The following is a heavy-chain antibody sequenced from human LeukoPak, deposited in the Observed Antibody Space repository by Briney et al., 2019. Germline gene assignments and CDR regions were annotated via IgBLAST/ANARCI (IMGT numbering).Heavy chain of an antibody. Sequence: GESLKISCKGSGYSFTSYWIGWVRQMPGKGLEWMGIIYPGDSDPRYSPSFQGQVTISADKSISTAYLQWSSLKASDTAMYYCARHDDGSMVRGVTNFDYWGQGTLVTVSS. CDR2: IYPGDSDP. CDR1: GYSFTSYW. CDR3: ARHDDGSMVRGVTNFDY. V-gene: IGHV5-51*01. J-gene: IGHJ4*02. D-gene: IGHD3-10*01.